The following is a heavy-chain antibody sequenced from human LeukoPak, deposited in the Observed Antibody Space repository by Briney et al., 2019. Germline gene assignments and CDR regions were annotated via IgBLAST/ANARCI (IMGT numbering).Heavy chain of an antibody. J-gene: IGHJ5*02. CDR3: ARVVSSSWEWRLDP. CDR1: GYTFTGYY. D-gene: IGHD6-13*01. V-gene: IGHV1-2*06. CDR2: INPNSGGT. Sequence: ASVEVSCKASGYTFTGYYVHWVRQAPGQGLEWMGRINPNSGGTNYAQKFQGRVTMTRDTSISTAYMELSRLRSDDTAVYYCARVVSSSWEWRLDPWGQGTLVTVSS.